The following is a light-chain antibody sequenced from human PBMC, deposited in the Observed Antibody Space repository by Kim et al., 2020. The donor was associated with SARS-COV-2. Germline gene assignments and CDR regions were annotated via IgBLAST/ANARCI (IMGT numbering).Light chain of an antibody. CDR1: QSVSSN. Sequence: EIVMTQSPATLSVSPGERATLSCRASQSVSSNLAWYQQKPGQAPRLLIYGASTRATGIPGRFSGSGSGTEFTLTISSLQSEDFAVYYGQQYSQWRLTVGGGTKLEI. CDR3: QQYSQWRLT. CDR2: GAS. V-gene: IGKV3-15*01. J-gene: IGKJ4*01.